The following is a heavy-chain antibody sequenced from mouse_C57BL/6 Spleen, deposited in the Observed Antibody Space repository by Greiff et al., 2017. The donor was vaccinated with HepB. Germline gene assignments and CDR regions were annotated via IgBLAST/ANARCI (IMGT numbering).Heavy chain of an antibody. CDR1: GYTFTDHT. CDR3: ARRLGRHWCFDV. V-gene: IGHV1-78*01. D-gene: IGHD4-1*01. Sequence: VQLQQPDAELVKPGASVKISCKASGYTFTDHTIHWVKQRPEQGLEWIGNIDPRDGSTKYNEKFKGKATLTADKSSSTAYMQLNSLTSEDSAVYFGARRLGRHWCFDVWGTGTTVTVSS. CDR2: IDPRDGST. J-gene: IGHJ1*03.